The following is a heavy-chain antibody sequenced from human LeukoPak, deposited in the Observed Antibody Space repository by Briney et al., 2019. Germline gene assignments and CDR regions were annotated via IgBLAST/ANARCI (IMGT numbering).Heavy chain of an antibody. CDR2: IYYSGST. V-gene: IGHV4-59*01. Sequence: PSETLSLTCTVSGGSISSYYWSWIRQPPGEGLEWIGYIYYSGSTNYNPSLKSRVTISVDTSKNQFSLKLSSVTAADTAVYYCARSGYSYVYGYFQHWGQGTLVTVSS. D-gene: IGHD5-18*01. J-gene: IGHJ1*01. CDR1: GGSISSYY. CDR3: ARSGYSYVYGYFQH.